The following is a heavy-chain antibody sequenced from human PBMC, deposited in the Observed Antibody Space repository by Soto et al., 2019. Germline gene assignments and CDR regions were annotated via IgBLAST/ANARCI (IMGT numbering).Heavy chain of an antibody. Sequence: EVQLVESGGGLVQPGGSLRLSCAASGFTFSDYALNWVRQAPGEGLEWISYISSSSSTIYFADSLKGRFTISRDNAKNSRYLQMNSLRDEDTAVYYCASTLHHCTSTSCYAWGRFDYLCQGTLVTVSS. D-gene: IGHD2-2*01. J-gene: IGHJ4*02. CDR3: ASTLHHCTSTSCYAWGRFDY. V-gene: IGHV3-48*02. CDR1: GFTFSDYA. CDR2: ISSSSSTI.